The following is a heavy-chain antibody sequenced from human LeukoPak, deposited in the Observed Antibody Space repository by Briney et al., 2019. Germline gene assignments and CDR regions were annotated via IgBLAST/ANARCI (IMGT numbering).Heavy chain of an antibody. D-gene: IGHD6-19*01. CDR1: GGSISSYY. Sequence: SETLSLTCTVSGGSISSYYWSWIRQPPGKGLEWIGYIYYSGSTNYNPSLKSRVTISVDTSKNQFSLKLSSVTAADTAVYYCTRGAVAGGRWFDPWGQGTLVTVSS. CDR2: IYYSGST. J-gene: IGHJ5*02. CDR3: TRGAVAGGRWFDP. V-gene: IGHV4-59*01.